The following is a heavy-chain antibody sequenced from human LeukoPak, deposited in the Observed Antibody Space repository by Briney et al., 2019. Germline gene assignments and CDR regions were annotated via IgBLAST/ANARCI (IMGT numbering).Heavy chain of an antibody. CDR2: ISGSSSYI. CDR3: AREGFTMVRGAGYYFDY. V-gene: IGHV3-21*01. J-gene: IGHJ4*02. Sequence: PGGSLRLSCAASGFTFSSYAMSWVRQAPGKGLEWVSAISGSSSYIYYADSVKGRFTISRDNAKNSLYLQMNSLRAEDTAVYYCAREGFTMVRGAGYYFDYWGQGTLVTVSS. CDR1: GFTFSSYA. D-gene: IGHD3-10*01.